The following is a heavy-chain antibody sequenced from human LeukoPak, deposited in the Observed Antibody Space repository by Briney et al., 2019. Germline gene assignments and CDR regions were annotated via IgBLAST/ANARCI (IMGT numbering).Heavy chain of an antibody. CDR3: ARMLGYSGSYNPFDY. CDR2: IIPIFGTA. D-gene: IGHD1-26*01. V-gene: IGHV1-69*05. J-gene: IGHJ4*02. CDR1: GGTFSSYA. Sequence: SVKVSCKASGGTFSSYAISWVRQAPGQGLEWMGGIIPIFGTANYAQKFQGRVTITTDESTSTAYMELSSLRSEDTAVYYCARMLGYSGSYNPFDYWGQGTLVTVSS.